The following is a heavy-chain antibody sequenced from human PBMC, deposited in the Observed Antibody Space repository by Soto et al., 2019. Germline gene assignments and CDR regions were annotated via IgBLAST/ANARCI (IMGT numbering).Heavy chain of an antibody. J-gene: IGHJ4*02. CDR2: IYPGDSDT. CDR3: ARALQYYYGSGSYYKSYDY. V-gene: IGHV5-51*01. D-gene: IGHD3-10*01. Sequence: GESLKISCKGSGYSFTSYWIGWVRQMPGKGLEWMGIIYPGDSDTRYSPSFQGQVTISADKSISTAYLQWSSLKASDTAMYYCARALQYYYGSGSYYKSYDYWGQGTLVPVYS. CDR1: GYSFTSYW.